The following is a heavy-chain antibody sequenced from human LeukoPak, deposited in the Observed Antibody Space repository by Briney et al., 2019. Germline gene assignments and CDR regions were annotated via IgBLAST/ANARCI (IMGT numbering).Heavy chain of an antibody. J-gene: IGHJ6*03. CDR3: ARGGSSWPNYYYYMDV. CDR1: GGSISSYY. CDR2: IYTSGST. Sequence: PSETLSLTCTVSGGSISSYYWSWIRQPAGKGLEWIGRIYTSGSTNYHPSLKSRVTMSVDTSKNQFSLKLSSVTAADTAVYYCARGGSSWPNYYYYMDVWGKGTTATVSS. D-gene: IGHD6-13*01. V-gene: IGHV4-4*07.